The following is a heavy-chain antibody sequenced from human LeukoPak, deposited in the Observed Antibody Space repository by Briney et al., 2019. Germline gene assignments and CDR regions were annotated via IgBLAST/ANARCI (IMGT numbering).Heavy chain of an antibody. CDR1: GFTFSNYW. CDR2: INLDGSEK. CDR3: PRDRSDILTGYNDAFDI. V-gene: IGHV3-7*01. Sequence: GGSLRLSCEASGFTFSNYWMSWVRQAPGKGLEWLATINLDGSEKYYVDSVKGRFTISRDNTKNSLFLQMNSLRAEDTAVYYCPRDRSDILTGYNDAFDIWGQGTMVTVSS. D-gene: IGHD3-9*01. J-gene: IGHJ3*02.